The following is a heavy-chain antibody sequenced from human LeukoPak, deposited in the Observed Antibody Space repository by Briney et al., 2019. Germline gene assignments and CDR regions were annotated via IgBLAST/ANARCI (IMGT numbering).Heavy chain of an antibody. CDR1: GYTFTSYG. CDR2: MNPNSGNT. D-gene: IGHD6-13*01. V-gene: IGHV1-8*03. J-gene: IGHJ6*03. CDR3: ARSRWPYYYYMDV. Sequence: ASVKVSCKASGYTFTSYGINWVRQATGQGLEWMGWMNPNSGNTGYAQKFQGRVTITRNTSISTAYMELNSLRSEDTAVYYCARSRWPYYYYMDVWGKGTTVTVSS.